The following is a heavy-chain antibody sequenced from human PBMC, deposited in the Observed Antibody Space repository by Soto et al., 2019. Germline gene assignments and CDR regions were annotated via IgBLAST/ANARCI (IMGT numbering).Heavy chain of an antibody. CDR1: DFSLSTRGVA. J-gene: IGHJ4*02. CDR2: IFLDDDK. V-gene: IGHV2-5*02. Sequence: SGPTLVNPTQTLTLTCTFSDFSLSTRGVAVGWIGQAPRKATEWLAFIFLDDDKRYSPSLENRLTITKDTSKNQVVTTMTNMDPVYTATYYCARIFDFWSGYYFSYWGRGTLVTVSS. D-gene: IGHD3-3*01. CDR3: ARIFDFWSGYYFSY.